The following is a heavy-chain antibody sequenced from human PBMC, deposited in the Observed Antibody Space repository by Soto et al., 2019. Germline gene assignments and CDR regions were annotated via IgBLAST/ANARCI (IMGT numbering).Heavy chain of an antibody. Sequence: PSETLSLTCTVSGGSISSSSYYWGWIRQPPGKGLEWIGSIYYSGSTYYNPSLKSRVTISVDTSKNQFSLKLSSVTAADTAVYYCASNLYCSGGCDYYFDYWGQGTLVTVSS. CDR3: ASNLYCSGGCDYYFDY. V-gene: IGHV4-39*01. D-gene: IGHD2-15*01. CDR2: IYYSGST. CDR1: GGSISSSSYY. J-gene: IGHJ4*02.